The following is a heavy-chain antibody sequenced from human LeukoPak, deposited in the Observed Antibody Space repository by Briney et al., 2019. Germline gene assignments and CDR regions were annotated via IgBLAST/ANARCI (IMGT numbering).Heavy chain of an antibody. CDR1: GGSLSSGY. V-gene: IGHV4-59*01. CDR3: AGGSGASWFDP. CDR2: IYNSGRS. D-gene: IGHD2-8*02. J-gene: IGHJ5*02. Sequence: PSETLSLTRMVSGGSLSSGYWSWIRQPPGKGLEWIAYIYNSGRSNYNPSLKSRVTISLDTSKNQFSLKLSSVTAADTAVYYCAGGSGASWFDPWGQGTLVTVSS.